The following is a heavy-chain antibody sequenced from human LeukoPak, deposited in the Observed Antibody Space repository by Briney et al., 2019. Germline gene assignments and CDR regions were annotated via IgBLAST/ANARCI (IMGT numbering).Heavy chain of an antibody. CDR2: INHSGST. J-gene: IGHJ4*02. D-gene: IGHD3-22*01. CDR3: ARGRYYYDSSGYYPHYYFDY. CDR1: GGSFSGYY. V-gene: IGHV4-34*01. Sequence: SETLSLTCAVYGGSFSGYYWSWIRQPPGKGLEWIGEINHSGSTNYNPSLKSRVTISVDTSKNQFSLKLSSVTAAGTAVYYCARGRYYYDSSGYYPHYYFDYWGQGTLVTVSS.